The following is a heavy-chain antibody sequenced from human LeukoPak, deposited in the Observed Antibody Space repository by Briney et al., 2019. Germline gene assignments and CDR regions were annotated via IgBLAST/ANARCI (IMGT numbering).Heavy chain of an antibody. J-gene: IGHJ6*02. D-gene: IGHD2-2*01. V-gene: IGHV4-61*02. CDR1: GGSISSGSYY. Sequence: SQTLSLTCTVSGGSISSGSYYWSWLRQPAGKGLEWIGRIYTSGSTNYNPSLKSRVTISVDTSKNQFSLKLSSVTAADTAVYYCARDAGYCSSTSCYILHYYGMDVWGQGTTVTVSS. CDR3: ARDAGYCSSTSCYILHYYGMDV. CDR2: IYTSGST.